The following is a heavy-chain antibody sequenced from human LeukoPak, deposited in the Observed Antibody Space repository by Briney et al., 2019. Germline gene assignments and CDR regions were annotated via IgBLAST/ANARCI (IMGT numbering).Heavy chain of an antibody. Sequence: GGSLRLSCAASGFTFSSYGMHWVRQAPGKGLEWVAVIWYDGSNKYHADSVKGRFTISRDNSKNTLYLQMNSLRAEDTAVYYCARDHSSGWCSDYFDYWGQGTLVTVSS. CDR3: ARDHSSGWCSDYFDY. CDR2: IWYDGSNK. CDR1: GFTFSSYG. J-gene: IGHJ4*02. V-gene: IGHV3-33*01. D-gene: IGHD6-19*01.